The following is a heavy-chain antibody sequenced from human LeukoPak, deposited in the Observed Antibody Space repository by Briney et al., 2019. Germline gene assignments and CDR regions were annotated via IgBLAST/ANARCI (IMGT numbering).Heavy chain of an antibody. CDR3: ATEVVRGVIDY. D-gene: IGHD3-10*01. Sequence: SVKVSCKASGFTFTRSAMQWVRQARGQRLEWIGWIVVGSGNTKYAQKFQERVTITRDMSTGTAYMELSSLRSEDTAVYYCATEVVRGVIDYWGQGTLVTVSS. J-gene: IGHJ4*02. V-gene: IGHV1-58*02. CDR1: GFTFTRSA. CDR2: IVVGSGNT.